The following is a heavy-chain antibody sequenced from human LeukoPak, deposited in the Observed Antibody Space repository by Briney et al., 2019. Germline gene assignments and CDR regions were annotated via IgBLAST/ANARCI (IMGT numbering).Heavy chain of an antibody. CDR1: GFTFSSYA. D-gene: IGHD3-22*01. V-gene: IGHV3-23*01. CDR3: AKALRRYSSGYYFDY. Sequence: GGSLRLSCAASGFTFSSYAMSWVRQAPGKGLEWVSAISGSGGSTYYADSVKGRFTISRDNSKNTLYLQMNSLRAEDTAVYYCAKALRRYSSGYYFDYWGQGTLVTVSS. CDR2: ISGSGGST. J-gene: IGHJ4*02.